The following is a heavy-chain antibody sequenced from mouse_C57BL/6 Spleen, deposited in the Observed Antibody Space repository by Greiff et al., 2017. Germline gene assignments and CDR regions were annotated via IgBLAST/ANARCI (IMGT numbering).Heavy chain of an antibody. J-gene: IGHJ2*01. Sequence: VQLQQSGAELVKPGASVKLSCTASGFNINDYYLHWVNQRTAQGLEWIGRIAPEAGATTYAPPFQGKATIPSDTSSNTAYLLLRSLTSEDTAVYYCASDYDDVYCLDYWGQGTTLTVSS. V-gene: IGHV14-2*01. CDR1: GFNINDYY. D-gene: IGHD2-4*01. CDR2: IAPEAGAT. CDR3: ASDYDDVYCLDY.